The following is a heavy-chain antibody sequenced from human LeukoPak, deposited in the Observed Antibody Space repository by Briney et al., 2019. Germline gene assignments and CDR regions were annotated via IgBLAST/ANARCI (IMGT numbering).Heavy chain of an antibody. CDR3: AKGAEIDL. CDR1: GFLMSDHY. J-gene: IGHJ5*02. CDR2: VTGPGDTT. Sequence: GGSLRLSCEASGFLMSDHYMNWVRQAPGKGLEWVSAVTGPGDTTYYADSVKGRFFMSREDSKTTVYLQMNSLRAEDTAIYYCAKGAEIDLWGQGTLVTVSS. V-gene: IGHV3-23*01. D-gene: IGHD3-16*01.